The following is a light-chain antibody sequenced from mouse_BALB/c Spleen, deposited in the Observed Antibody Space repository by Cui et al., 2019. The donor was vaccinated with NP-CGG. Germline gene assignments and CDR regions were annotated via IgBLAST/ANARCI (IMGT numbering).Light chain of an antibody. V-gene: IGLV1*01. J-gene: IGLJ1*01. CDR2: GTN. Sequence: QAVVNQESAPTTSPGETVTLTCRSSTGAVTTSNYANWVQEKPDHLFTGLIGGTNNRAPGVPARFSGSLIGDKAALTITGAQTEDEAIYFRALWYSNHWVFGGGTKLTVL. CDR3: ALWYSNHWV. CDR1: TGAVTTSNY.